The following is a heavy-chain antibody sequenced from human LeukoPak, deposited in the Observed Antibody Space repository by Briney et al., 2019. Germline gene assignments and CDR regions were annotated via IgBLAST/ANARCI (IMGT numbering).Heavy chain of an antibody. D-gene: IGHD3-9*01. J-gene: IGHJ5*02. V-gene: IGHV3-21*01. CDR3: ARDKEYDILTGP. CDR2: ISSSSSYI. Sequence: GGSLRLSCAASGFTFSSYSMNWVRQAPGKGLEWVSSISSSSSYIYYADLVKGRFTISRDNAKNSLYLQMNSLRAEDTAVYYCARDKEYDILTGPWGQGTLVTVSS. CDR1: GFTFSSYS.